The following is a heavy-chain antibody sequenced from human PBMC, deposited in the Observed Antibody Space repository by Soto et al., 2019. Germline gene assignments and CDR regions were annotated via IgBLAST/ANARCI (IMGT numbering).Heavy chain of an antibody. CDR2: ISAYNGNT. D-gene: IGHD1-1*01. J-gene: IGHJ4*02. CDR1: GYTFTSYG. Sequence: QVQLVQSGAEAKKPGASVKVSCKASGYTFTSYGISWVRQAPGQGLEWMGWISAYNGNTNYAQKLQGRATMTTDTSTRTAYMELRSLRSDATAVYYCARVASFWKPTAYYFDYWGQGTLVTVSS. CDR3: ARVASFWKPTAYYFDY. V-gene: IGHV1-18*01.